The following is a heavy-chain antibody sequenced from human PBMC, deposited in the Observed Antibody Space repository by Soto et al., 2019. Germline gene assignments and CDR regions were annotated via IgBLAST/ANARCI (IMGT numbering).Heavy chain of an antibody. Sequence: PETLSLTFTVSGGSFSSSSYYWGWVRQPPGKGLEWIGSVYYSGSTYYNPSLESRVTISVDKSKNQFSLRLMSLSAADTAVYYCGRLGGLATISYYFDYWGQGALVTVSS. CDR2: VYYSGST. J-gene: IGHJ4*02. V-gene: IGHV4-39*01. D-gene: IGHD3-16*01. CDR3: GRLGGLATISYYFDY. CDR1: GGSFSSSSYY.